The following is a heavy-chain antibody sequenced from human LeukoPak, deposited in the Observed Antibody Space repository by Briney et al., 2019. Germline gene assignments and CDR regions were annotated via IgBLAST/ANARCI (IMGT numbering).Heavy chain of an antibody. V-gene: IGHV1-69*05. Sequence: SVNVSCKASGGTFSSYAISWVRQAPGQGLEWMGGIIPIFGTANYARKFQGRVTITTDESTSTAYMELSSLRSEDTAVYYCARELQLWSFDYWGQGTLVTVSS. D-gene: IGHD5-18*01. J-gene: IGHJ4*02. CDR2: IIPIFGTA. CDR1: GGTFSSYA. CDR3: ARELQLWSFDY.